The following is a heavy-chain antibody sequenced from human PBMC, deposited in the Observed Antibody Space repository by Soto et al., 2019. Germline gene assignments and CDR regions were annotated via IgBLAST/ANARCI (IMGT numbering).Heavy chain of an antibody. CDR3: VREYYVSEVL. D-gene: IGHD3-16*01. Sequence: EVQLLESGGGLVQPGGSLRLSCAASGFTFGSYTMSWVRQAPGKGLQWVSYISDGSHNTYSADSVKGRFTISRDDLKGTLYLQMNSLRAEDTALYYCVREYYVSEVLWGQGTLVTVSS. CDR1: GFTFGSYT. J-gene: IGHJ4*02. V-gene: IGHV3-23*01. CDR2: ISDGSHNT.